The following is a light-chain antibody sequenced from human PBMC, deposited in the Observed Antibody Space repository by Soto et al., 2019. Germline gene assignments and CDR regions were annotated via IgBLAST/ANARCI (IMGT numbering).Light chain of an antibody. CDR2: EAS. CDR1: QSIRQN. Sequence: ELVLSQSPATLSVSPGERATLSCRASQSIRQNLAWYQQKPGQAPTLLIYEASTRATGVPARFSGSRSGTEFTLTISSLQYEDFAIYYCQQSHNYKYTFRQGTKLEIK. J-gene: IGKJ2*01. V-gene: IGKV3-15*01. CDR3: QQSHNYKYT.